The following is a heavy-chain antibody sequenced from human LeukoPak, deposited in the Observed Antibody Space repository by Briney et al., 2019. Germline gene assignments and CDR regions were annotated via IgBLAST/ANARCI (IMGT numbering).Heavy chain of an antibody. J-gene: IGHJ4*02. Sequence: VESLKISCKVSGNSFQSYWIGWVRQMPGKGLEFLGLVFIGDSDTRYSPSFHGQVTISVDKSISTAYLQWSSLKASDTAMYYCARPAYCSGGSCYKQFDYWGQGTLVTVSS. D-gene: IGHD2-15*01. CDR1: GNSFQSYW. CDR2: VFIGDSDT. V-gene: IGHV5-51*01. CDR3: ARPAYCSGGSCYKQFDY.